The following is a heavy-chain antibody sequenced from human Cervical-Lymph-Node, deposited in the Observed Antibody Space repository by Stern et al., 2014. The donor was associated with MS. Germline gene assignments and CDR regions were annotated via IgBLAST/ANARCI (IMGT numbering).Heavy chain of an antibody. J-gene: IGHJ4*02. Sequence: QVQLVESGPGLVKPSETLSLTCAVSGDSISSYTHYWAWIRQPPGKGLEWIGSVYYSGPTYTTPSLNSPSTISVDTSKNHFSLGLNSVTAADTAVYYCAKHACTGAACPFDLWGQGTLVTVSS. CDR2: VYYSGPT. V-gene: IGHV4-39*01. D-gene: IGHD2-8*02. CDR3: AKHACTGAACPFDL. CDR1: GDSISSYTHY.